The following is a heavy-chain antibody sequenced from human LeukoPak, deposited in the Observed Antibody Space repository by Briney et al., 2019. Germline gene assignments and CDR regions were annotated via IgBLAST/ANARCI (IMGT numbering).Heavy chain of an antibody. V-gene: IGHV4-31*02. CDR1: GGSVNSDSFY. J-gene: IGHJ4*02. CDR2: IYYSGST. CDR3: ARWTCGGDCRFDY. Sequence: SETLSLTCSVSGGSVNSDSFYWTWIRQPPGKGLEWIGYIYYSGSTYYNPSLKSRVTISVDTSKNQFSLKLSSVTAADTAVYYCARWTCGGDCRFDYWGQGTLVTVSS. D-gene: IGHD2-21*02.